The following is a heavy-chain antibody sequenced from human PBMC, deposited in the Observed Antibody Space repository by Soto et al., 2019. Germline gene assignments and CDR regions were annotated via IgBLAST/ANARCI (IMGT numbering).Heavy chain of an antibody. CDR3: ATWREREHAYDV. CDR1: GFTISGKKY. Sequence: DVQLVESGGGLIQPGESLRLSCAAFGFTISGKKYVAWVRQAPGNGLEWVSALYDLDGSFYAASVKGRFTTSSGSSKTTVDLQMNDLRPDDTAVYYCATWREREHAYDVWGQGTTVTVSS. D-gene: IGHD1-1*01. J-gene: IGHJ3*01. V-gene: IGHV3-53*01. CDR2: LYDLDGS.